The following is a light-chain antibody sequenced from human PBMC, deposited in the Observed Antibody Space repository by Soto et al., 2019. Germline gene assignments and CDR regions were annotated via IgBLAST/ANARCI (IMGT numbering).Light chain of an antibody. CDR1: QGIGDT. CDR2: DTS. V-gene: IGKV3-11*01. Sequence: EMVLTQSPATLSVSPGEGVTLSCRASQGIGDTLAWYQHKPGQTPRLLIYDTSARATGTPARFSGSGSGTDFTLTISSPEPEDFALYHCLQRSAWPLTFGPGTKVDIK. CDR3: LQRSAWPLT. J-gene: IGKJ3*01.